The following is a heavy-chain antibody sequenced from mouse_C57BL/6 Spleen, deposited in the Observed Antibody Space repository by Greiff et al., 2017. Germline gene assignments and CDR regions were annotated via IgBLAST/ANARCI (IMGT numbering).Heavy chain of an antibody. CDR1: GYTFTSYT. V-gene: IGHV1-4*01. CDR2: INPSSGYT. J-gene: IGHJ3*01. CDR3: ARESPTGTPFAY. Sequence: QVQLQQSGAELARPGASVKMSCKASGYTFTSYTMHWVKQRPGQGLEWIGYINPSSGYTKYNQKFKDKATLTADKSSSTAYMQLSSLTSEDSAVYYCARESPTGTPFAYWGQGTLVTVSA. D-gene: IGHD4-1*02.